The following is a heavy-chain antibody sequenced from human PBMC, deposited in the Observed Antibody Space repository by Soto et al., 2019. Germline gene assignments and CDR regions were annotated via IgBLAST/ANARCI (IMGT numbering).Heavy chain of an antibody. J-gene: IGHJ4*02. D-gene: IGHD3-22*01. CDR2: IVVGSGNT. V-gene: IGHV1-58*01. Sequence: SVKVSCKASGFTFTSSAVQWVRQARGQRLEWIGWIVVGSGNTNYAQKFQGRVTMTRDTSTSTVYMELSSLRSEDTAVYYCARDPHYYDSSGLFDYWGQGTLVTVSS. CDR1: GFTFTSSA. CDR3: ARDPHYYDSSGLFDY.